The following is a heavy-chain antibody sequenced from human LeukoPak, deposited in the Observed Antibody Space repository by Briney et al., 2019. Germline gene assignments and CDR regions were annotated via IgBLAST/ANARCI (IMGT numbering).Heavy chain of an antibody. J-gene: IGHJ4*02. V-gene: IGHV3-30-3*01. CDR1: GFTFSNYA. CDR2: ISNDGSNK. D-gene: IGHD5-24*01. CDR3: ARDEMATTQRVYFDY. Sequence: GGSLRLSCAASGFTFSNYAIHWVRQAPGKGLEWVAVISNDGSNKYYADSVKGRFTISRDNSKNTVYLQMNSLRAEDTAVYYCARDEMATTQRVYFDYWGQGTLVTVSS.